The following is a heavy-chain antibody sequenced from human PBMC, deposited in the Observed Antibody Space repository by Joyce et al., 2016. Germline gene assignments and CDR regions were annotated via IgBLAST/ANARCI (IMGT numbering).Heavy chain of an antibody. CDR1: GLTVSGNY. D-gene: IGHD3-3*02. J-gene: IGHJ6*02. Sequence: EVQLVESGGGLIQPGGSLRLSCAASGLTVSGNYMSWVRQAPGKGLEWVSVIYSGGITYYADSVKGRFTISRDNSKNTLDLQMNSLRAEDTAVYYCASQYQHRYYYYGMDVWGQGTTVTVSS. CDR2: IYSGGIT. CDR3: ASQYQHRYYYYGMDV. V-gene: IGHV3-53*01.